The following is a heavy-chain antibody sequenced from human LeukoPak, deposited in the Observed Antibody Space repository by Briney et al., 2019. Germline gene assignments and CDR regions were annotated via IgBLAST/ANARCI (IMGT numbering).Heavy chain of an antibody. D-gene: IGHD2-2*01. J-gene: IGHJ6*02. CDR3: ARCIVVIPVVRGGGYYGMDV. V-gene: IGHV3-23*01. CDR1: GFTFGSYA. CDR2: ISGSGGST. Sequence: GGSLRLSCAASGFTFGSYAMSWVRQAPGKGLEWVSAISGSGGSTYYADSVKGRFTISRDNSKNTLYLRMNSLRAEDTAVYYCARCIVVIPVVRGGGYYGMDVWGQGTTVTVSS.